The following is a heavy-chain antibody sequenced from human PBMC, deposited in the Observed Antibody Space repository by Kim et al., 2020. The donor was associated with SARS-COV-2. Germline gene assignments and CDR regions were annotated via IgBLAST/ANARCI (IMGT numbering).Heavy chain of an antibody. CDR3: AKDRSSSWAFDY. CDR1: GFTFSSYG. Sequence: GGSLRLSCAASGFTFSSYGMHWVRQAPGKGLEWVAVISNDGDIKYITDSVRGRFTISRDNSRNTVYLQMNSLRPEDTAVYYCAKDRSSSWAFDYWGQGTLVTVSS. D-gene: IGHD6-13*01. V-gene: IGHV3-30*18. J-gene: IGHJ4*02. CDR2: ISNDGDIK.